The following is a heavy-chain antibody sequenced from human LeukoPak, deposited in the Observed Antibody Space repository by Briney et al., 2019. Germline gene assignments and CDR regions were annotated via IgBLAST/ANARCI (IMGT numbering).Heavy chain of an antibody. CDR2: TYYRSRWYD. CDR3: ERGLRIAAAGIYYFDS. Sequence: SQTLSLTCAISRDSVSSNGAAWIWIRHSPSRSLECLGRTYYRSRWYDDYADSVKSRITIIPDTSKNQFSLQLNSVTPEDTAVYYCERGLRIAAAGIYYFDSWGQGTLVTVSS. CDR1: RDSVSSNGAA. D-gene: IGHD6-13*01. V-gene: IGHV6-1*01. J-gene: IGHJ4*02.